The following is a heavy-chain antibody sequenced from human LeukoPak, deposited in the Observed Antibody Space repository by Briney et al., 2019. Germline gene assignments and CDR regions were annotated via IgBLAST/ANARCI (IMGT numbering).Heavy chain of an antibody. CDR3: ARTENYIPEDWFDP. V-gene: IGHV4-59*08. CDR1: GGSIRSYC. D-gene: IGHD5-24*01. CDR2: IYYSGST. J-gene: IGHJ5*02. Sequence: PSETLSLTCTVSGGSIRSYCWSWIRQPPGKGLEWIGFIYYSGSTNYNPSLKSRVTLSVDTSKNQFSLKLSSVTAADTAVYYCARTENYIPEDWFDPWGQGTLVTVSS.